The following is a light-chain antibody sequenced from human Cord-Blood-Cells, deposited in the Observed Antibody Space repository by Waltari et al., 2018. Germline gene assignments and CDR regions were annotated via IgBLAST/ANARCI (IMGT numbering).Light chain of an antibody. V-gene: IGKV3-11*01. Sequence: EIVLTQSPATLSLSPGDRATLPCRASQSVSSYLAWYQQTPGQAPRLLIYDASNRATGIPARFSGSGSGTDFTLTISSLEPEDFAVYYCQQRSNWPRTFGPGTKVDIK. J-gene: IGKJ3*01. CDR2: DAS. CDR3: QQRSNWPRT. CDR1: QSVSSY.